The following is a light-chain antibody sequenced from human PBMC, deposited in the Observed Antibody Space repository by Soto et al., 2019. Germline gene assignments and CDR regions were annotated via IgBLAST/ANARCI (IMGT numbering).Light chain of an antibody. CDR3: QQSYTSPRT. Sequence: DTQMTQSPSSLSASVGDRVNITCRASQSIRRDLNWYQQKPGKVPRLLIFVASSLQSGVPSRFSGSGSGTDFTLTISSLQPEDVATYYWQQSYTSPRTFGGGTKVEI. CDR2: VAS. V-gene: IGKV1-39*01. J-gene: IGKJ4*02. CDR1: QSIRRD.